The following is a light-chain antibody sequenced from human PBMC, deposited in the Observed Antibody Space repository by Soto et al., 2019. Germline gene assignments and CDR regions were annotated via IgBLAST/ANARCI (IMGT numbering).Light chain of an antibody. CDR1: QSISDW. CDR2: KAS. V-gene: IGKV1-5*03. J-gene: IGKJ4*01. Sequence: DVQMSQSPSTLSASVGDRVTLTCRASQSISDWLAWYQQKPGKVPKVLIYKASTLQSGVPSRFSGSGSGTEFTLTISSLQPDDFASYYCQQYKSYPLTFGGGTKVDIK. CDR3: QQYKSYPLT.